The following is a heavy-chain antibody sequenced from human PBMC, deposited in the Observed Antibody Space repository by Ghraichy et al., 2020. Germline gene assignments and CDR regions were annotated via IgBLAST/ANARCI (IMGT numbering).Heavy chain of an antibody. Sequence: LSLTCAASGFTFSNFGMHWVRQAPGKGLEWVALISYDGSKKYYGDSVKGRFTISRDNSKKALYVEMNSLRADDTAVYYCAKESSGWYASLNYFYYGMDVWGQGTSVTVSS. CDR1: GFTFSNFG. CDR2: ISYDGSKK. J-gene: IGHJ6*02. CDR3: AKESSGWYASLNYFYYGMDV. V-gene: IGHV3-30*18. D-gene: IGHD6-19*01.